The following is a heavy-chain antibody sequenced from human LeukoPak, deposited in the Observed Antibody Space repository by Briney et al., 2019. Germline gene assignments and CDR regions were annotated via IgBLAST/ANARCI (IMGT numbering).Heavy chain of an antibody. V-gene: IGHV3-48*02. CDR1: GFTSSTYN. CDR3: ARDSCGGDCLGVLDY. Sequence: GGFLKLSCAASGFTSSTYNMNWVRQAPGKGLEWVSYINTDSSSIYYADSVKGRFTISRDNAKDSLYLHMNSLRDEDTAVYYCARDSCGGDCLGVLDYWGQGTLVTVSS. CDR2: INTDSSSI. J-gene: IGHJ4*02. D-gene: IGHD2-21*02.